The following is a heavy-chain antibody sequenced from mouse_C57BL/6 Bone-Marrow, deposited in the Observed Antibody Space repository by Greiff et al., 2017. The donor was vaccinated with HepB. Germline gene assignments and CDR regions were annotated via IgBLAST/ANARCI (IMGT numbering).Heavy chain of an antibody. Sequence: QVQLQQSGPELARPWASVKISCQAFYTFSRRVHFAIRDTNYWMQWVKQRPGQGLEWIGAIYPGNGDTSYNQKFKGKATLTADTSASTAYMQLSSLTSEDSAGDYCASDCLWPRGFDYWGQGTTLTVSS. CDR3: SEDSAGDYCASDCLWPRGFDY. V-gene: IGHV1-87*01. J-gene: IGHJ2*01. CDR2: GQGLEWIG. CDR1: YTFSRRVH.